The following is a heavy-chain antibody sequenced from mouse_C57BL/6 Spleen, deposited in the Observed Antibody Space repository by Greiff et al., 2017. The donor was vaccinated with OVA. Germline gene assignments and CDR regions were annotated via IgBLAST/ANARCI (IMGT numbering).Heavy chain of an antibody. Sequence: EVQLQESGPGLVKPSQSLSLTCSVTGYSITSGYYWNWIRQFPGNKLEWMGYISYDGSNNYNPSLKNRISITRDTSKNQFFLKLNSVTTEDTATYYCARALYYSYWYFDVWGTGTTVTVSS. CDR1: GYSITSGYY. CDR3: ARALYYSYWYFDV. CDR2: ISYDGSN. V-gene: IGHV3-6*01. D-gene: IGHD2-12*01. J-gene: IGHJ1*03.